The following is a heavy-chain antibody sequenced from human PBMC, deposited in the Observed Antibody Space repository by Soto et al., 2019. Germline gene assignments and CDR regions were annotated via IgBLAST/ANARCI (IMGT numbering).Heavy chain of an antibody. CDR3: ARDQTDLYDHNSSEYDYGGLDV. CDR2: INPSGGTS. Sequence: ASVKVSCKASGYTFTSYYIHWVRQAPGQGLEWMGVINPSGGTSTSAHKFQDSVTMTTDTSTSTASLELSSMRSKDTAVFYFARDQTDLYDHNSSEYDYGGLDVWGQGXTVTVYS. V-gene: IGHV1-46*01. D-gene: IGHD6-6*01. CDR1: GYTFTSYY. J-gene: IGHJ6*02.